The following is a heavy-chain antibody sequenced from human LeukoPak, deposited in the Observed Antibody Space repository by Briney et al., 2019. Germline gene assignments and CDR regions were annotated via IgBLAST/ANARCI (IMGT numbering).Heavy chain of an antibody. Sequence: GGSLRLSCAASGFTFSSYAMHWVRQAPGKGLEWVAVISYDGSNKYYADSVKGRFTISRDNSKNTLYLQMNSLRAEDTAVYYCARDRGKESYLGPFEYCFDYWGQGTLVTVSS. CDR2: ISYDGSNK. D-gene: IGHD3-10*01. CDR1: GFTFSSYA. CDR3: ARDRGKESYLGPFEYCFDY. V-gene: IGHV3-30-3*01. J-gene: IGHJ4*02.